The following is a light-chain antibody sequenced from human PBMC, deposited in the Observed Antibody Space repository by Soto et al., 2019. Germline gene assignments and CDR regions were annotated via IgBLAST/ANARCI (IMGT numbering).Light chain of an antibody. CDR1: QSVSSY. V-gene: IGKV3-11*01. J-gene: IGKJ5*01. CDR2: DAS. Sequence: ESMLTHSPATLSLSPWERAALSCRASQSVSSYLAWYQQKPGQAPRLLIYDASNRATGIPARFSGSGSGTDFTLTISSLEPEDFAVYYCQQRSNWPPITFGQGTRLEIK. CDR3: QQRSNWPPIT.